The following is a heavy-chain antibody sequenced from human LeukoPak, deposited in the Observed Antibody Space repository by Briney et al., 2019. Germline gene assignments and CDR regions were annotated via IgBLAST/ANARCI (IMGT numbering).Heavy chain of an antibody. CDR1: GIIFGNYA. CDR2: VSYDGSAK. CDR3: AKISAVAASPGAFDI. Sequence: GGSLRLSCAASGIIFGNYAMHWVRQAPGKGLEWVAVVSYDGSAKLYADSVKGRFTISRDNSRNTLSLQMSSLRDEDTAIYYCAKISAVAASPGAFDIWGQRTMVTVS. D-gene: IGHD6-19*01. V-gene: IGHV3-30-3*01. J-gene: IGHJ3*02.